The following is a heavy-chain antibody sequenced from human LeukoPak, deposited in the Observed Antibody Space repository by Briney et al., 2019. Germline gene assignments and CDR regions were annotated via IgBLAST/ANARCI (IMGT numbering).Heavy chain of an antibody. CDR3: AKDMTLRTGVEMATNFDY. Sequence: GGSLRLSCAASGFTFSSYWMHWVRQAPGKRLVWVSRINSDGSSTSYADSVKGRFTISRDNAKNSLYLQMNSLRAEDTALYYCAKDMTLRTGVEMATNFDYWGQGTLVTVSS. CDR2: INSDGSST. V-gene: IGHV3-74*01. CDR1: GFTFSSYW. J-gene: IGHJ4*02. D-gene: IGHD5-24*01.